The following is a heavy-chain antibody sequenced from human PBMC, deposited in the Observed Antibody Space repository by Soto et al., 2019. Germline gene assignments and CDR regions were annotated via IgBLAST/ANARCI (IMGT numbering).Heavy chain of an antibody. CDR3: ARLAGPPYIAAGLDRGFDS. CDR1: GFTFNDYY. D-gene: IGHD6-19*01. V-gene: IGHV3-11*06. J-gene: IGHJ5*01. Sequence: KPGGSLRLSCAASGFTFNDYYMSWIRQTPGKGLEWLSYISSSGSHTNYADSVKGRFTISRDNAKNSLYLQMNSLRAEDTAVYYCARLAGPPYIAAGLDRGFDSWGQGTLVTVSS. CDR2: ISSSGSHT.